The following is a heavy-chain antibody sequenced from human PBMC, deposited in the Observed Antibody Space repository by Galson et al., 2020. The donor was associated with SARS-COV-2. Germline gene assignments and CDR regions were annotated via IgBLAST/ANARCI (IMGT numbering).Heavy chain of an antibody. Sequence: SETLSLTCAVSGYSVSTTNYWGWVRLAPGKGLEWIGTIYPNGRTYYNPSLERRVTISVDTSMNHFSLTLASVTAADTALYYCARQGVNMIVLVTVPGWFFDLWGRGTLVTVSS. CDR2: IYPNGRT. V-gene: IGHV4-38-2*01. J-gene: IGHJ2*01. CDR1: GYSVSTTNY. CDR3: ARQGVNMIVLVTVPGWFFDL. D-gene: IGHD2-21*02.